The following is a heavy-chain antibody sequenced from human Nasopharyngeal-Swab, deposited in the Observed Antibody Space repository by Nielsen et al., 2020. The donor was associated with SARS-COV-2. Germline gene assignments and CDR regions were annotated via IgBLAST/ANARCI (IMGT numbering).Heavy chain of an antibody. V-gene: IGHV4-39*01. D-gene: IGHD3-10*01. CDR2: IHYGGRT. Sequence: SETLSLTCNVSGGSITNPKYYWAWIRQPPGKGPDWNGSIHYGGRTYYKPSLKSRIGMAVDTSKNQFSLELRSVTAADAAIYYFASLLLWFGELSDDYWGQGTLVTVSS. CDR3: ASLLLWFGELSDDY. J-gene: IGHJ4*02. CDR1: GGSITNPKYY.